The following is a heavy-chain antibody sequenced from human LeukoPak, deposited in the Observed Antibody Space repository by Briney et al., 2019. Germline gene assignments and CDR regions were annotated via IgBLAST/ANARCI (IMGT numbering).Heavy chain of an antibody. D-gene: IGHD3-22*01. Sequence: SETLSLTCAVSGYSISSGYYWGWIRQPPGKGLEWIGSIHHSGSTYYNPSLKSRVTILMDTSKNHFSLKLNSVTAADMAVYYCAGKYYYHSSGYFYVDYWGQGTLVTVSS. CDR1: GYSISSGYY. CDR3: AGKYYYHSSGYFYVDY. J-gene: IGHJ4*02. V-gene: IGHV4-38-2*01. CDR2: IHHSGST.